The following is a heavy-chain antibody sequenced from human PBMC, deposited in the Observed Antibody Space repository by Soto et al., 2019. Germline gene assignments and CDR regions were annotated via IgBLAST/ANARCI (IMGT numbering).Heavy chain of an antibody. D-gene: IGHD3-22*01. V-gene: IGHV3-9*01. J-gene: IGHJ4*02. CDR2: LTWNGEII. CDR1: GFTFDDYA. CDR3: VKDSESSGYLTHLDY. Sequence: EVQLVESGGALVQPGRSLRLSCVASGFTFDDYAIHWVRQTPGKGLEWVSGLTWNGEIIGYADSVKGRFTISRDNAKNSQYLEMNSLRAEDTALYYCVKDSESSGYLTHLDYWGQGTQVTVSS.